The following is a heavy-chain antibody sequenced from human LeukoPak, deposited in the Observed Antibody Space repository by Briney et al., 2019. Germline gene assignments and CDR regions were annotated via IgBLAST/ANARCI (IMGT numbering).Heavy chain of an antibody. CDR1: GFTFSSYA. CDR3: ATLMRGPTGYSGYGGEDY. Sequence: PGGSLRLSCAASGFTFSSYAMSWVRQAPGKGLEWVSAITGSGGSTSYADSVKGRFAISRDNSKNTLYLQMNSLRAEDTAVYYCATLMRGPTGYSGYGGEDYWGQGTLVTVSS. J-gene: IGHJ4*02. D-gene: IGHD5-12*01. V-gene: IGHV3-23*01. CDR2: ITGSGGST.